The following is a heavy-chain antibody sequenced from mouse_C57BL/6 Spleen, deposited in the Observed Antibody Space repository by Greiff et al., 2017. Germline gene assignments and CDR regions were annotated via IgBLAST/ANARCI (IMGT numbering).Heavy chain of an antibody. CDR1: GYTFTSYW. Sequence: QVQLQQPGAELVRPGSSVKLSCKASGYTFTSYWMHWVKQRPIQGLEWIGNIDPSDRETHYNQKFKDKATLTVDKSSSTAYMQLSSLTSEDSAVYYCARGGTGTAWFAYWGQGTLVTVSA. J-gene: IGHJ3*01. CDR3: ARGGTGTAWFAY. CDR2: IDPSDRET. V-gene: IGHV1-52*01. D-gene: IGHD4-1*01.